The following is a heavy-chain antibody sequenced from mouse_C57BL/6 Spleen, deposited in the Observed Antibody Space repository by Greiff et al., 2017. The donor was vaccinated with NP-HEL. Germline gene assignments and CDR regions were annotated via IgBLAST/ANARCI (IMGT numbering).Heavy chain of an antibody. V-gene: IGHV1-82*01. Sequence: VQGVESGPELVKPGASVKISCKASGYAFSSSWMNWVKQRPGKGLEWIGRIYPGDGDTNYNGKFKGKATLTADKSSSTAYMQLSSLTSEDSAVYFCARLGYYYGSSLLFDYWGQGTTLTVSS. CDR2: IYPGDGDT. CDR3: ARLGYYYGSSLLFDY. CDR1: GYAFSSSW. D-gene: IGHD1-1*01. J-gene: IGHJ2*01.